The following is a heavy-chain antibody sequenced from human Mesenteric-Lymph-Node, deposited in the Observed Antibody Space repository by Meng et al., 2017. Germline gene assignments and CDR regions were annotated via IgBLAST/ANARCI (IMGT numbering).Heavy chain of an antibody. D-gene: IGHD6-13*01. CDR2: IYHSGST. CDR1: GGSSSSINW. J-gene: IGHJ5*02. Sequence: QGQAPGSGPGLVKPSETLSLTCAVSGGSSSSINWWTWVRQPPGKGLEWIGEIYHSGSTNYNPSLKSRVTISVDKSKNQFSLKLSSVTAADTAVYYCARVAAAGNEWFDPWGQGTLVTVSS. CDR3: ARVAAAGNEWFDP. V-gene: IGHV4-4*02.